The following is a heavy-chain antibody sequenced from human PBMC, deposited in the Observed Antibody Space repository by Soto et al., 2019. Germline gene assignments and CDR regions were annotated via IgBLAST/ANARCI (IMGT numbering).Heavy chain of an antibody. D-gene: IGHD6-13*01. J-gene: IGHJ4*02. CDR2: ISAYNGNT. CDR3: ARVFSSWYVSNFDY. Sequence: ASVKVSCKASGYTFTSYGISWVRQAPGQGLEGMGWISAYNGNTNYAQKLQGRVTMTTDTSTSTAYMELRSLRSDDTAVYYCARVFSSWYVSNFDYWGQGTLVTVSS. CDR1: GYTFTSYG. V-gene: IGHV1-18*01.